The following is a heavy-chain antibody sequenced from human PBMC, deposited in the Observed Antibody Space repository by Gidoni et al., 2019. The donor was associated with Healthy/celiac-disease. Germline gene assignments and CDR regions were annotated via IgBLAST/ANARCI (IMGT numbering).Heavy chain of an antibody. CDR2: IYYSGST. CDR1: GGSIRSSSYY. J-gene: IGHJ5*02. V-gene: IGHV4-39*01. CDR3: ARVPLDCSSTSCLSWFDP. Sequence: QLQLQESGPGLVKPSETLSLTCTVPGGSIRSSSYYWGWIRQPPGKGLEWIGSIYYSGSTYYNPSLKSRVTISVDTSKNQFSLKLSSVTAADTAVYYCARVPLDCSSTSCLSWFDPWGQGTLVTVSS. D-gene: IGHD2-2*01.